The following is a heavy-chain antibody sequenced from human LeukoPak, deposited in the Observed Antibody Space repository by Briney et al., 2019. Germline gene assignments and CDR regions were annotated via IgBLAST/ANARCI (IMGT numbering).Heavy chain of an antibody. D-gene: IGHD3-22*01. J-gene: IGHJ3*02. CDR1: GFTFSSYE. Sequence: GGSLRLXCAASGFTFSSYEMNWDRQAPGKGLEWVSYISSSGSTIYYADSVKGRFTISRDNAKNSLYLQMNSLRAEDTAVYYCARGALEAITMIPKGDDAFDIWGQGTMVTISS. V-gene: IGHV3-48*03. CDR2: ISSSGSTI. CDR3: ARGALEAITMIPKGDDAFDI.